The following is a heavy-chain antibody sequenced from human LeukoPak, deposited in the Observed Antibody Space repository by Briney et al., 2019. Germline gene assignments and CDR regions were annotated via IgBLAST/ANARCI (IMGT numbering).Heavy chain of an antibody. CDR2: INWSGDSR. V-gene: IGHV3-20*04. D-gene: IGHD3-16*01. Sequence: GGSLRLSCAASGFTFDDYAMTWVRQAPGKGRGWVSGINWSGDSRGYADSVKGRFTVSRDNAKNSLHLHMNSLRTEDTALYYCARSLGGARGTIGDSWGQGTLVTVSS. CDR3: ARSLGGARGTIGDS. J-gene: IGHJ4*02. CDR1: GFTFDDYA.